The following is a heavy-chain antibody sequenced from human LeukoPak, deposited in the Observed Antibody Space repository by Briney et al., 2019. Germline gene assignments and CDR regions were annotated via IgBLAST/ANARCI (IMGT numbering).Heavy chain of an antibody. Sequence: GRSLRLSCAASGFTFSSYGMHWVRQAPGKGLEWVAVIWCDGSNKYYADSVKGRFTISRDNSKNTLYLQMNSLRAEDTAVYYCAREGSSSSSYYYYGMDVWGQGTTVTVSS. CDR2: IWCDGSNK. J-gene: IGHJ6*02. D-gene: IGHD6-13*01. V-gene: IGHV3-33*01. CDR1: GFTFSSYG. CDR3: AREGSSSSSYYYYGMDV.